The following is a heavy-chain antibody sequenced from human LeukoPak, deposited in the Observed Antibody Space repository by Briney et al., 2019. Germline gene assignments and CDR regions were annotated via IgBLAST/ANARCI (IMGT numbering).Heavy chain of an antibody. Sequence: SETLSLTCTVSGGSISSYYWSWIRQPAGKGLEWIGRIYTSGGTNYNPSLKSRVTMSVDTSKNQFSLKLSSVTAADTAVYYCARGLERRRYYFDYWGQGTLVTVSS. V-gene: IGHV4-4*07. J-gene: IGHJ4*02. CDR2: IYTSGGT. D-gene: IGHD1-1*01. CDR3: ARGLERRRYYFDY. CDR1: GGSISSYY.